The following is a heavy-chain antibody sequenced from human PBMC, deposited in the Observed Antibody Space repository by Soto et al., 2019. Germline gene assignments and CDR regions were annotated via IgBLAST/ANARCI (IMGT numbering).Heavy chain of an antibody. D-gene: IGHD2-2*01. CDR2: IYFGGNT. V-gene: IGHV4-31*03. CDR3: ARGSSSEGPVQMTFDD. Sequence: QVQLQESGPGLGKPSQTLSLTCSVSGGSVTNDNSYWTLIRLPPGKGLEWIGYIYFGGNTYYSPSLKSRVSISADTSKNLFLLLLSSVTAAYTDMYYCARGSSSEGPVQMTFDDWGPGTQVTVSS. J-gene: IGHJ4*01. CDR1: GGSVTNDNSY.